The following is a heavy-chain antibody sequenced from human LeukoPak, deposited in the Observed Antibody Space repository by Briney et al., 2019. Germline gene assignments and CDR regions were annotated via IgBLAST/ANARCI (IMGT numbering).Heavy chain of an antibody. D-gene: IGHD4-17*01. CDR3: AREDGDLPDY. Sequence: GRSLRLSCAASGFTFSTYAMHWVRQAPGKGLEWVAVMSYDGNNKYYVDSVKGRFTISRDNSKNTLYLQMTSLRPEDTAVYYCAREDGDLPDYWGRGTLVTVSS. CDR2: MSYDGNNK. V-gene: IGHV3-30-3*01. CDR1: GFTFSTYA. J-gene: IGHJ4*02.